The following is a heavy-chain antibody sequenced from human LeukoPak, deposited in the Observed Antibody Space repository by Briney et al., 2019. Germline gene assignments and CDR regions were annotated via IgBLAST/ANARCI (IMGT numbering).Heavy chain of an antibody. D-gene: IGHD3-16*01. CDR2: IYYSGST. J-gene: IGHJ4*02. CDR1: GGSISSSSYY. CDR3: ARDKGGTFDY. Sequence: SETLSLTCTVSGGSISSSSYYWGWIRQPPGKGLEWIGSIYYSGSTYYNPSLKSRATISVDTSKNQFSLKLSSVTSADTAVYYCARDKGGTFDYWGQGTLVTVSS. V-gene: IGHV4-39*07.